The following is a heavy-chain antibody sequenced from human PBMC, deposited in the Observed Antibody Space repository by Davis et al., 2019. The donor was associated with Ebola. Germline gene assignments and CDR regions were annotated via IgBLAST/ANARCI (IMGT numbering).Heavy chain of an antibody. D-gene: IGHD4-23*01. V-gene: IGHV3-7*03. CDR3: ARAGSPRWHAFDI. CDR1: GFTFSSYW. J-gene: IGHJ3*02. CDR2: INQDGSEK. Sequence: GSLKISCAASGFTFSSYWMTWIRQAPGKGLEWVANINQDGSEKYYVDSVKGRFTISRDNAKNSLYLQLSTLRGEDTAVYYCARAGSPRWHAFDIWGQGTMVTVSS.